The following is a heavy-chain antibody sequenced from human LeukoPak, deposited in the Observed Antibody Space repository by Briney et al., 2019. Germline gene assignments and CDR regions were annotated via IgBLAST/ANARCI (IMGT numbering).Heavy chain of an antibody. V-gene: IGHV1-24*01. CDR1: GYTLTELS. J-gene: IGHJ4*02. CDR3: ATVRGAAGTAYFDY. D-gene: IGHD6-13*01. Sequence: GASVKVSCKVSGYTLTELSMHWVRQAPGKGLEWMGGFDPEDGETIYAQKFQGRDTMTEDTSTDTAYMELSSLRSEDTAVYYCATVRGAAGTAYFDYWGQGTLVTVSS. CDR2: FDPEDGET.